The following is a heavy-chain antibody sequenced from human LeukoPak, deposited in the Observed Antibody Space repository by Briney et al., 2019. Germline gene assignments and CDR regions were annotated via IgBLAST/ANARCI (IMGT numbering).Heavy chain of an antibody. Sequence: SETLSLTCAVSGGSISRYYWNWIRQPPGERLEWIGWIHYSGTTAYNPSLESRVTMSVDTSKNHISLKMTSVTASDTATYYCARWGYFDSSAYFVVDYWGQGVLVTVSS. D-gene: IGHD3-22*01. V-gene: IGHV4-59*01. CDR1: GGSISRYY. J-gene: IGHJ4*02. CDR3: ARWGYFDSSAYFVVDY. CDR2: IHYSGTT.